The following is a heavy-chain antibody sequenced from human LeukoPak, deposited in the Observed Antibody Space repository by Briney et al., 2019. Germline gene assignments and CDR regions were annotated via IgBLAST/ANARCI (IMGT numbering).Heavy chain of an antibody. J-gene: IGHJ4*02. V-gene: IGHV4-61*01. D-gene: IGHD5-18*01. CDR3: ATDRLYRGYSYGFDY. CDR2: ISYSGST. CDR1: GGSVSSGSYY. Sequence: SETLSLTCTVSGGSVSSGSYYWSWIRQPPGKGLEWIGYISYSGSTNYNPSLKSRLTMSVDRSKNQFSLKLSSVTAADTAVYYCATDRLYRGYSYGFDYWGQGTMVTVSS.